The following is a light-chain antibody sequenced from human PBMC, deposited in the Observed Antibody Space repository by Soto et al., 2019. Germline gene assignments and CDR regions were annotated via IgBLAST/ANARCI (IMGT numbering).Light chain of an antibody. V-gene: IGKV3-20*01. Sequence: EIVLTQSPGTLSLSPGERGTLSCRASQTIRSASLAWYQQKPGQAPRLLIYGASNRATGIPDRFSGSGSGTDFTLTISRLEPEDFAVYYCQQYGSSGTFGQGTKVDI. CDR3: QQYGSSGT. CDR2: GAS. CDR1: QTIRSAS. J-gene: IGKJ1*01.